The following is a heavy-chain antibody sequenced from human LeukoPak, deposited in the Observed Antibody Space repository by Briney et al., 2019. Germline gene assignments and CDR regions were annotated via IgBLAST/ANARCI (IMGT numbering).Heavy chain of an antibody. V-gene: IGHV3-23*01. J-gene: IGHJ4*02. CDR2: ISPSGDRT. CDR3: AIMHGYYDGSGFWVQ. Sequence: GSLRLSCAASEFTFSSYAMSWVRQAPGKGLEWVSFISPSGDRTSNADSVEGRFTISRDNTRNTLYLQMNSLRDEDTGVYYCAIMHGYYDGSGFWVQWGQGTLVTVSS. D-gene: IGHD3-22*01. CDR1: EFTFSSYA.